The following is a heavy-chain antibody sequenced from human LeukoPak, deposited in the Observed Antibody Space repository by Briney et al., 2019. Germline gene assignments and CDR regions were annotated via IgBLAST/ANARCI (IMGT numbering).Heavy chain of an antibody. V-gene: IGHV3-23*01. CDR2: ISGSGRRT. CDR3: ASPGIAAFPITHLDF. J-gene: IGHJ4*01. Sequence: PGGSLRLSCAASGFTFPNYAMNWVRQAPGKGLEWVSAISGSGRRTYYADSVKGRFTSSRDNSKNTVYLEMNSLRAEDTALYSCASPGIAAFPITHLDFWGHGALVTVSS. CDR1: GFTFPNYA. D-gene: IGHD6-13*01.